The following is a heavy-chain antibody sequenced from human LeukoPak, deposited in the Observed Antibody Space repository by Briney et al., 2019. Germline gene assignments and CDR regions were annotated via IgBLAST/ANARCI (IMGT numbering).Heavy chain of an antibody. D-gene: IGHD3-10*01. CDR2: ISGNGGVST. CDR3: ATYYFASGGLFRHFDY. CDR1: GFTFNTYA. V-gene: IGHV3-23*01. J-gene: IGHJ4*02. Sequence: SGGSLRLSCAASGFTFNTYAMSWVRQAPGMGLEWVSVISGNGGVSTYYADSVKGRFTISRDDSKNTLYVQMNSLRAEDTAVYYCATYYFASGGLFRHFDYWGQGTLVTVSS.